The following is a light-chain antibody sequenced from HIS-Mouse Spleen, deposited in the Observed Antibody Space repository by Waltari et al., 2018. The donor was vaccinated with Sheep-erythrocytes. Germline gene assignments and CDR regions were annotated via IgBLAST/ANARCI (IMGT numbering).Light chain of an antibody. V-gene: IGLV3-1*01. CDR2: QDS. J-gene: IGLJ2*01. CDR3: QAWDSSTAV. Sequence: SYELTQPPSVSVSPGQTASITCSGDKLGDKYAFWYQQKPGQSPVLVIYQDSKRPSGIPGRFSGSNSGNTATPTISGTQAMDEADYYCQAWDSSTAVFGGGTKLTVL. CDR1: KLGDKY.